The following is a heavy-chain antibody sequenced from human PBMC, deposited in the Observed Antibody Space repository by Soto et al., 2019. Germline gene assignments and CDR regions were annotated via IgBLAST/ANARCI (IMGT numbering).Heavy chain of an antibody. V-gene: IGHV3-9*01. J-gene: IGHJ4*02. CDR2: ISWNSGSI. Sequence: GGSLRLSCAASGFTFDDYAMHWVRQAPGKGLEWVSGISWNSGSIGYADSVKGRFTISRDNAKNSLYLQMNSLRAEDTALYYCAKGFQYYYDSSGSLGAFDYWGQGTLVTVSS. CDR1: GFTFDDYA. D-gene: IGHD3-22*01. CDR3: AKGFQYYYDSSGSLGAFDY.